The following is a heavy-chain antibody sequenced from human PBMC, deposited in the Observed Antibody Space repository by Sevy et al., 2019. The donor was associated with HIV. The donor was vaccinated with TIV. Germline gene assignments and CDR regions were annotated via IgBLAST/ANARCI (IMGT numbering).Heavy chain of an antibody. D-gene: IGHD2-2*01. CDR1: GLSFTSAW. V-gene: IGHV3-15*01. Sequence: GGSLRLSCAASGLSFTSAWMSWVRQAPGKGLEWVGRIKSKTDGERTDYPAPVRGRFTISRDDSNNTRYLQMNSLETEDTAVYYCTTTLSTAHYMVVWGQGTTVTVSS. CDR3: TTTLSTAHYMVV. J-gene: IGHJ6*02. CDR2: IKSKTDGERT.